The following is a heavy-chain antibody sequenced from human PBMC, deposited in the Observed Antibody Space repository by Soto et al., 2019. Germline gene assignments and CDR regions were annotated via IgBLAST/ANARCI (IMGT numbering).Heavy chain of an antibody. V-gene: IGHV4-61*01. CDR1: GGSVSGDLYY. Sequence: QVQLQESGPGLVKPSETLSLTCSVSGGSVSGDLYYWTWIRQSPGKGLEWIGYVFFTGYTNLNPSLKSRVAMSADTSKNQFPLRLSSVTAADTALYYCARMKLRVAASLMYYYGMDVWGQGTTVTVSS. J-gene: IGHJ6*02. CDR3: ARMKLRVAASLMYYYGMDV. CDR2: VFFTGYT. D-gene: IGHD6-19*01.